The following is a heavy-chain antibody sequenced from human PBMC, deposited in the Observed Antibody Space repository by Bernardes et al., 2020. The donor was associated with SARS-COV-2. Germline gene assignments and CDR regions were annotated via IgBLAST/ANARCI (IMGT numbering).Heavy chain of an antibody. CDR3: ARVEGFCSGGTCFPLFYVDH. J-gene: IGHJ4*02. CDR2: ISGYNGNT. CDR1: GYTYTNYG. V-gene: IGHV1-18*04. Sequence: ASVKVSCKASGYTYTNYGIAWVRQAPGHGLEWLGWISGYNGNTNYARHLQDRISMTTDLCTNTAFMELRRLRSDDTAVYYCARVEGFCSGGTCFPLFYVDHWGQGTLVSVSS. D-gene: IGHD2-15*01.